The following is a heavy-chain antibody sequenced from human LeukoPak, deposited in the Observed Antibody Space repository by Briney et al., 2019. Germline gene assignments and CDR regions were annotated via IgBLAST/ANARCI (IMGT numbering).Heavy chain of an antibody. V-gene: IGHV4-59*01. Sequence: PSETLSLTCTVSGGSISSFYWSWLRQPPGKGREWIGYIYYSGNTNYNPSLKSRVTISVDTSKNQFSLKLSSVTAADTAVYYCARRGRNLDYWGQGTLVTVSS. CDR3: ARRGRNLDY. J-gene: IGHJ4*02. D-gene: IGHD1-14*01. CDR2: IYYSGNT. CDR1: GGSISSFY.